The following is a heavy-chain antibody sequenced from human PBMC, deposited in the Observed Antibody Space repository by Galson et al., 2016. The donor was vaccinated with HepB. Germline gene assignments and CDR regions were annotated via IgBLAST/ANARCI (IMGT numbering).Heavy chain of an antibody. Sequence: SVKVSCKASGYTFTTHEMNWVRQAVGQGPEWMGWVNPNSGDTAYAQKFQGRVTMTRDTSISTVYMELSSLTSDDTAVYYWARLIVRGARRFDPWGQGTQVIVSS. D-gene: IGHD3-10*02. CDR3: ARLIVRGARRFDP. CDR2: VNPNSGDT. CDR1: GYTFTTHE. J-gene: IGHJ5*02. V-gene: IGHV1-8*01.